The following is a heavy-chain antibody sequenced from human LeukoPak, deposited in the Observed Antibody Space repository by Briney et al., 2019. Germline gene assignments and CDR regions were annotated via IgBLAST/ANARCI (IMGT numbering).Heavy chain of an antibody. J-gene: IGHJ4*02. Sequence: SETLSLTCTVSGGSISSYYWSWIRQPPGKGLEWIGYIYYSGGTNYNPSLKSRVTISVDTSKNQFSLKLSSVTAADTAVYYCARARGYYFDYWGQGTLVTVSS. CDR2: IYYSGGT. V-gene: IGHV4-59*01. CDR1: GGSISSYY. CDR3: ARARGYYFDY.